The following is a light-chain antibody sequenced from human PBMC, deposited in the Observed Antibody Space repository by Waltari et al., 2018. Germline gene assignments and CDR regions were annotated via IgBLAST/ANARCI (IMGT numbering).Light chain of an antibody. CDR3: HQYNNWHS. Sequence: ERATLSCRASQSVSSSLTWYQQKPGQPPRLLIYDTSTRATGIPDIFGGSGSGTDFTLTISSLEPEDFVVYYCHQYNNWHSFGQGTKVEIK. J-gene: IGKJ2*03. V-gene: IGKV3-15*01. CDR2: DTS. CDR1: QSVSSS.